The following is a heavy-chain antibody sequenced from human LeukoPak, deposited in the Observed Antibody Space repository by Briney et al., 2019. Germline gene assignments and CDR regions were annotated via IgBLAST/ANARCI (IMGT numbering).Heavy chain of an antibody. J-gene: IGHJ4*02. CDR3: VRHARDGYNYVEY. Sequence: PSETLSLTCTVSGNSISSYYWRWIRQPPGKGLEWIGYIYYSGNTNQNPSLKSRVTISVDTSKNQFSLKLSSVTAADTAVYYCVRHARDGYNYVEYWGQGALVTVSS. CDR1: GNSISSYY. CDR2: IYYSGNT. V-gene: IGHV4-59*08. D-gene: IGHD5-24*01.